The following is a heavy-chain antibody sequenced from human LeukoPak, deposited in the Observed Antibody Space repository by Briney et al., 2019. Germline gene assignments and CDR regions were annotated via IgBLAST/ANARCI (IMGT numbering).Heavy chain of an antibody. J-gene: IGHJ4*01. CDR3: ARHYYNDNTLFDY. V-gene: IGHV5-10-1*01. D-gene: IGHD3-22*01. CDR1: GYSFSDYW. Sequence: GESLRISCQGSGYSFSDYWITWVRQVPGKGLQWMGRIQPSDSETNYSPSLQGHVAFSTDRSISTAYLQWSSLKASDTAMYFCARHYYNDNTLFDYWGHGTLVTVSS. CDR2: IQPSDSET.